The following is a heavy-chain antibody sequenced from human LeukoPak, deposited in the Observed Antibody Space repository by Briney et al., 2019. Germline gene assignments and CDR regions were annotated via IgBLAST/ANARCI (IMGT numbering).Heavy chain of an antibody. D-gene: IGHD6-19*01. V-gene: IGHV3-21*01. CDR3: ARDKTYSSGSLYGY. Sequence: GGSLRLSCAASGFTYSSYSMNWVRQAPGKGREWVSSISSSSSYIYYADSVKGRFTISRDNAKNSLYLQMNSLRAEDTAVYSCARDKTYSSGSLYGYWGQGTLVTVSS. CDR2: ISSSSSYI. CDR1: GFTYSSYS. J-gene: IGHJ4*02.